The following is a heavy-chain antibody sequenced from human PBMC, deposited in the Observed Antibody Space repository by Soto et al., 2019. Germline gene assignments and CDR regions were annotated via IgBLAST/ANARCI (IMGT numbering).Heavy chain of an antibody. J-gene: IGHJ6*02. Sequence: GESRKISCKGSGYSFTSYWISWVRQMPGKGLEWMGRIDPSDSYTNYSPSFQGHVTISADKSISTAYLQWSSLKASDTAMYYCARLTGTTYYYYVMDVSGQGTRVTVSS. CDR3: ARLTGTTYYYYVMDV. V-gene: IGHV5-10-1*01. CDR2: IDPSDSYT. D-gene: IGHD1-7*01. CDR1: GYSFTSYW.